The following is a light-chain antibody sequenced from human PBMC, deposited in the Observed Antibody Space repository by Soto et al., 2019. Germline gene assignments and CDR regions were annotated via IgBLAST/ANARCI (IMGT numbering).Light chain of an antibody. CDR1: QSISNT. CDR3: QQYNDWPRT. J-gene: IGKJ2*01. V-gene: IGKV3-15*01. CDR2: GAS. Sequence: EIMMTQSPATLSVSPGERATLSCRVSQSISNTLAWFQQKPGQGPRLLIYGASTRATGIPARFSGSGSGTEFTLTISSLQSEDFAVYFCQQYNDWPRTFGQGTTLEIK.